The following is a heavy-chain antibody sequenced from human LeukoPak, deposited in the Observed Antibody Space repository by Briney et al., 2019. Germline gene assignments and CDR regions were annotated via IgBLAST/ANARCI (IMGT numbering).Heavy chain of an antibody. D-gene: IGHD4/OR15-4a*01. CDR1: GFSLNTYA. CDR3: ARGGATYGAAPYDY. J-gene: IGHJ4*02. V-gene: IGHV3-23*01. CDR2: ISVIDDTA. Sequence: GGSLRLSCAASGFSLNTYAVNRVRQAPGKGLEWVSGISVIDDTAYYADSVRGRFTSSRDRSRNTVYLQMDSLRDEDTAIYYCARGGATYGAAPYDYWGQGNLVTVSS.